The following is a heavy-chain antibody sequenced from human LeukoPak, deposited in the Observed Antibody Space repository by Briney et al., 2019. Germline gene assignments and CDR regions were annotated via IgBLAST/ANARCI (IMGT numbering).Heavy chain of an antibody. CDR3: VRERGATDDY. J-gene: IGHJ4*02. CDR2: INFNSGDT. D-gene: IGHD1-26*01. CDR1: GYTFSGYY. Sequence: GASVKVSCKASGYTFSGYYIHWVRQAPGQGLEWMGWINFNSGDTNYAQKFQGRVTVTRDTSISTTYMELSSLRADDTAIYHCVRERGATDDYWGQGTLVTVSS. V-gene: IGHV1-2*02.